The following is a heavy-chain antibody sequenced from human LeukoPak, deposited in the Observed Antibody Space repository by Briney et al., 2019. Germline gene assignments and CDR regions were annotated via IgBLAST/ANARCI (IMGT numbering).Heavy chain of an antibody. CDR2: ISYDGSNK. V-gene: IGHV3-30*04. Sequence: PGGSLRLSCAASGFTFNSYTLLWVRRAPGEGLEWVAAISYDGSNKYYADSVKGRFTISRDNSKNTLYLQMNSLRTDDTAVYYCARALTGTTLPNFDYWGQGTLVAVSS. J-gene: IGHJ4*02. D-gene: IGHD1-7*01. CDR3: ARALTGTTLPNFDY. CDR1: GFTFNSYT.